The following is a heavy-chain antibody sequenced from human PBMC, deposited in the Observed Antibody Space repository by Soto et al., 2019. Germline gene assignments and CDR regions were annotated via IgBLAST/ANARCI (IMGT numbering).Heavy chain of an antibody. CDR2: ISAYNGNT. V-gene: IGHV1-18*01. J-gene: IGHJ4*02. CDR3: ARHGVAAAGDSLDY. D-gene: IGHD6-13*01. Sequence: QVQLVQSGAEVKKPGASVKVSCKASGYTFTSYGISWVRQAPGQGLEWMGWISAYNGNTNYAQKLQGQVTXXTXTXTSTAYMALRSLRSDDTAVYYCARHGVAAAGDSLDYWGQGTLVTVSS. CDR1: GYTFTSYG.